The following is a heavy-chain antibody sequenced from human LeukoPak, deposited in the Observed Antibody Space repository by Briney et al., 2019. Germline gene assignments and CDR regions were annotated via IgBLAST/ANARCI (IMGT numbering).Heavy chain of an antibody. D-gene: IGHD3-22*01. CDR3: ARRDSSGYYYFFDY. CDR1: GFTFSSYG. V-gene: IGHV3-30*03. J-gene: IGHJ4*02. Sequence: QPGGSLRLSCAASGFTFSSYGMHWVRQAPGKGLEWVAVISYDGSNKYYADSVKGRFTISRDNSKNTLYLQMNSLRAEDTAVYYCARRDSSGYYYFFDYWGQGTLVTVSS. CDR2: ISYDGSNK.